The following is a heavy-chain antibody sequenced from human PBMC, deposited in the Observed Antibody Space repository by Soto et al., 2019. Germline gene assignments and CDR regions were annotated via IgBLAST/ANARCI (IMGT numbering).Heavy chain of an antibody. Sequence: QVQLVQSGAEVKKPGASVKVSCKASGYTFTSYGISWVRQAPGQGLEWMGWISAYNGNTNYAQKLQGRVTMTPDTATSTAYMELRSLRSDDTSVYYCARMGVGSSSSYCDYYGMDVWGKGTTVTVSS. J-gene: IGHJ6*04. V-gene: IGHV1-18*01. CDR3: ARMGVGSSSSYCDYYGMDV. CDR1: GYTFTSYG. CDR2: ISAYNGNT. D-gene: IGHD6-6*01.